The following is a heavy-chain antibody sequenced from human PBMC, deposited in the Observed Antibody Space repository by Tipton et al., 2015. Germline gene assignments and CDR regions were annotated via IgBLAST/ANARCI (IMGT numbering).Heavy chain of an antibody. D-gene: IGHD3-10*01. Sequence: GSLRLSCEVSEAILTGHWMSWVRQSPGKGLEWVGQISPDGGEKWYLDSMEGRFTISRDNARKVVFLQMNRVRAEDTAIYYCVRDVNGGYYDLWGQGTTVTVSS. V-gene: IGHV3-7*01. CDR2: ISPDGGEK. CDR3: VRDVNGGYYDL. CDR1: EAILTGHW. J-gene: IGHJ3*01.